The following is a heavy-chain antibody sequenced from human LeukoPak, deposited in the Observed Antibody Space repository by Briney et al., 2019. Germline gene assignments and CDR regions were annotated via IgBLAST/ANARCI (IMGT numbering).Heavy chain of an antibody. D-gene: IGHD3-22*01. Sequence: ASVKVSCKASGYTLTGYYMHWVRQAPGQGLEWMGWVNPNSGGTNYAQKFQGRVTMTRDTSISTAYMELSRLRSDDTAVYYCARDFYYYDSSGYFYWGQGTLVTVSS. CDR1: GYTLTGYY. CDR3: ARDFYYYDSSGYFY. CDR2: VNPNSGGT. J-gene: IGHJ4*02. V-gene: IGHV1-2*02.